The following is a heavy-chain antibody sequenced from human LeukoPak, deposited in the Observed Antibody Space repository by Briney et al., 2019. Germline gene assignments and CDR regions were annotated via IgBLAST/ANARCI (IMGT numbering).Heavy chain of an antibody. V-gene: IGHV3-21*01. CDR2: ISSSSSYI. CDR1: GFTFSSYS. J-gene: IGHJ4*02. D-gene: IGHD3-3*01. CDR3: ARVMDFWSGYCDY. Sequence: GGSLRLSCAASGFTFSSYSMNWVRRAPGKGLEWVSSISSSSSYIYYADSVKGRFTISRDNAKNSLYLQMNSLRAEDTAVYYCARVMDFWSGYCDYWGQGTLVTVSS.